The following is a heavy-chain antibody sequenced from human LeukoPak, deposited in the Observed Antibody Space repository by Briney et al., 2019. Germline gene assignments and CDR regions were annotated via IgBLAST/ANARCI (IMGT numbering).Heavy chain of an antibody. CDR3: ARDRCSSTSCYYYFDY. V-gene: IGHV3-21*01. CDR1: GFTVSSYS. CDR2: ISSSSSYI. D-gene: IGHD2-2*01. Sequence: GGSLRLFCAASGFTVSSYSMNWVRQAPGKGLEWVSSISSSSSYIYYADSVKGRFTISRDNAKNSLYLQMNSLRAEDTAVYYCARDRCSSTSCYYYFDYWGQGTLVTVSS. J-gene: IGHJ4*02.